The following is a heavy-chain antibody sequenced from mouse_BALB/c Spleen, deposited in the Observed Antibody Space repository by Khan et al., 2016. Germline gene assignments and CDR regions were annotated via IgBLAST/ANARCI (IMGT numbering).Heavy chain of an antibody. CDR2: ILPGNANS. J-gene: IGHJ4*01. CDR3: VRAWYSMEY. Sequence: QVQLQQPGAELMKPGASVKISCKATGYTFSNYWIEWVKQRPGHGLEWIGDILPGNANSNYNENLKGKATLTADTSSNPAYLQLSSLTSEDSAVYYCVRAWYSMEYWGQGTSVTVSS. V-gene: IGHV1-9*01. CDR1: GYTFSNYW.